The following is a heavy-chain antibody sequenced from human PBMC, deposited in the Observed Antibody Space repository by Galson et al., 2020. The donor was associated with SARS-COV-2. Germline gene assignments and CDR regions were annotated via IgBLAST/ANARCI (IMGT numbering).Heavy chain of an antibody. Sequence: SVTVSCKASGYTFTDYYIHLVRQAPRQGLEWMGGINPKSGGTNYAQKFERRVTMTRDTSITTAYMELSRLRADDTAVYYWARLRYYDVLTGYIVDVWGQGTMVTVSS. D-gene: IGHD3-9*01. CDR2: INPKSGGT. CDR1: GYTFTDYY. J-gene: IGHJ6*02. CDR3: ARLRYYDVLTGYIVDV. V-gene: IGHV1-2*02.